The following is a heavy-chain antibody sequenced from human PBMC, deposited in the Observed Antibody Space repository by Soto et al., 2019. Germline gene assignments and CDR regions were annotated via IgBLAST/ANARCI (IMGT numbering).Heavy chain of an antibody. J-gene: IGHJ4*02. Sequence: SLRLSCAASGFTFDDYAMHWVRQAPGKGLEWVSGISWNSGSIGYADSVKGRFTISRDNAKNSLYLQMNSLRAEDTALYYCAKGKQQLVPQDYFDYWGQGTLVTVSS. CDR1: GFTFDDYA. D-gene: IGHD6-13*01. CDR2: ISWNSGSI. CDR3: AKGKQQLVPQDYFDY. V-gene: IGHV3-9*01.